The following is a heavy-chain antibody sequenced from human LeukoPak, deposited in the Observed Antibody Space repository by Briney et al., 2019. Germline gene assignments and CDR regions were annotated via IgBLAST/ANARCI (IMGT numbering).Heavy chain of an antibody. CDR1: GYTFTSYG. CDR2: ISAYNGNT. V-gene: IGHV1-18*01. J-gene: IGHJ4*02. CDR3: GRDERYDSSGYPFDY. D-gene: IGHD3-22*01. Sequence: ASVKVSCKASGYTFTSYGISWVRQAPGQGLEWMGWISAYNGNTNYAQKLQGRVTMTTDTSTSTAYMELRSLRSDDTAVYYCGRDERYDSSGYPFDYWGQGTLVTVSS.